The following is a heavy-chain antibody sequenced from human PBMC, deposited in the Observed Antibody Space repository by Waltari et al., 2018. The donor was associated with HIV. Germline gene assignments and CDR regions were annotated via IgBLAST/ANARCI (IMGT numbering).Heavy chain of an antibody. D-gene: IGHD3-10*01. V-gene: IGHV1-2*02. CDR2: IHPSSGGT. CDR1: GYPFTDYY. CDR3: ARGTSMVRGPIDY. J-gene: IGHJ4*02. Sequence: QVQLVQSGAEVKKPGASVKVSCKASGYPFTDYYLHWVRQAPGQGLEWMGWIHPSSGGTNYAQKFQGRVTMTRDTSIITAYMEVSRLRSDDTAVYYCARGTSMVRGPIDYWGQGTLVTVSS.